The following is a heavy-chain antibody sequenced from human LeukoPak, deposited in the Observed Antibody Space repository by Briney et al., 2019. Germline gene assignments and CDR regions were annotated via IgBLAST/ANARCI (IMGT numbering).Heavy chain of an antibody. Sequence: GRSLRLSCAASGFTFSSYGMHWVRQAPGKGLEWVAVIWYDGSNKYYADSVKGRFTISRDNSKNTLFLQMNSLRAEDTAVYYCARDDGVFYYDSSGYSFDYWGQGTLVTVSS. D-gene: IGHD3-22*01. CDR3: ARDDGVFYYDSSGYSFDY. J-gene: IGHJ4*02. V-gene: IGHV3-33*01. CDR1: GFTFSSYG. CDR2: IWYDGSNK.